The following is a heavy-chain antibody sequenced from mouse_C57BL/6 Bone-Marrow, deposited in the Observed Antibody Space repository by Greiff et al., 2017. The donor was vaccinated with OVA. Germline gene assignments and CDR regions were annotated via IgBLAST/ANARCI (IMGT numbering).Heavy chain of an antibody. J-gene: IGHJ4*01. CDR1: GYAFTNYL. V-gene: IGHV1-54*01. CDR3: ARSGVLRSYYAMDY. D-gene: IGHD1-1*01. Sequence: QVQLQQSGAELVRPGPSVKVSCKASGYAFTNYLIEWVKQRPGQGLEWIGVINPGSGGTNYNEKFKGKATLTADKSSSTAYMQLSSLTSEDSAVYFCARSGVLRSYYAMDYWGQGTSVTVSS. CDR2: INPGSGGT.